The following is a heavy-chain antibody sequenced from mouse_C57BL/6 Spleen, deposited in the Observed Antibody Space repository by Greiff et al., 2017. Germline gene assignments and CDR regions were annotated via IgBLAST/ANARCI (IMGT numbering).Heavy chain of an antibody. CDR3: ARSLYYDYDDWYFDV. J-gene: IGHJ1*03. CDR2: IRNKANGYTT. V-gene: IGHV7-3*01. CDR1: GFTFTDYY. D-gene: IGHD2-4*01. Sequence: EVKLVESGGGLVQPGGSLSLSCAASGFTFTDYYMSWVRQPPGKALEWLGFIRNKANGYTTEYSASVKGRFTISRDNSQSILYLQMNALRAEDSATYYCARSLYYDYDDWYFDVWGTGTTVTVSS.